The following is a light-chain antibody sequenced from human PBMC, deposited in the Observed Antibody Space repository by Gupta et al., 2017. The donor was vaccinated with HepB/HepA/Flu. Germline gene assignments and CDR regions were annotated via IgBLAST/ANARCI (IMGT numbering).Light chain of an antibody. V-gene: IGKV1-39*01. J-gene: IGKJ5*01. CDR2: AAS. Sequence: DIQMTQSPSSLSASVGDRVTIPCRASQSISSYLNWYQQKPGKAPKLLIYAASSLQSGVPSRFSGSGSGTDFTLTISRLQPEDFATYYCLQSHSTWITFGQGTQVEIK. CDR3: LQSHSTWIT. CDR1: QSISSY.